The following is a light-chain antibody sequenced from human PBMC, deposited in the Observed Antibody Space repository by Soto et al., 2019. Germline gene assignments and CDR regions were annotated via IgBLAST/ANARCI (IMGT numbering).Light chain of an antibody. J-gene: IGLJ1*01. CDR2: EVT. Sequence: QSVLTQPASVSGSPGQSITSSCTGTSSDVGAYNYVSWYQHHPGKVPKLLIYEVTNRPSGVSDRFSGSKSGNTASLTISGLQAEDEADYYCSSKRDSSTLLVFGTGTKVTVL. CDR3: SSKRDSSTLLV. CDR1: SSDVGAYNY. V-gene: IGLV2-14*01.